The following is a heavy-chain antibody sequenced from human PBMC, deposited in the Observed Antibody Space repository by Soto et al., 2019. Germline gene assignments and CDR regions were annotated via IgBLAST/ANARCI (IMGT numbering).Heavy chain of an antibody. D-gene: IGHD3-3*01. J-gene: IGHJ5*02. CDR3: AKAGTIFGVVMNNWFDP. CDR2: ISSSAANT. Sequence: GGSLRLSCAASGFTFSSYVMNWVRQAPGKGLEWVSTISSSAANTYYADSVKGRFTISRDNSKNTLYLQMNSLRTEDTAVYYCAKAGTIFGVVMNNWFDPWGQGTLVTVSS. CDR1: GFTFSSYV. V-gene: IGHV3-23*01.